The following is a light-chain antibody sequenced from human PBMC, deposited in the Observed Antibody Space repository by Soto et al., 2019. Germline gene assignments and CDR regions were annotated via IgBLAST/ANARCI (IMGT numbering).Light chain of an antibody. Sequence: DLVLTQSPLSLPVTPGEPATISCRSSQSLLHSNGNNHLDWYQQRPGQSPQLLIYMGSYRASGVPDRFSGSGSGTDFTLKISRVEAEDVGVYYCMQGLQTPRTCGGGTKVESK. V-gene: IGKV2-28*01. J-gene: IGKJ4*01. CDR2: MGS. CDR1: QSLLHSNGNNH. CDR3: MQGLQTPRT.